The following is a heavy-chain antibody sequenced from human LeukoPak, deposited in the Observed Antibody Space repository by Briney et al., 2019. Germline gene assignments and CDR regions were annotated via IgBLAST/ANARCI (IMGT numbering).Heavy chain of an antibody. V-gene: IGHV3-21*01. CDR2: ISNHDLDI. D-gene: IGHD1-26*01. CDR3: TKDSIIVNSWGFDL. J-gene: IGHJ5*02. Sequence: GGSLRLSCAVSGFTFSSYAMSWVRQAPGKGLEWVSTISNHDLDIYYADLMKGRITISRDNAENTVYLEMSSLRVEDTALYYCTKDSIIVNSWGFDLWGQGTLVTVSS. CDR1: GFTFSSYA.